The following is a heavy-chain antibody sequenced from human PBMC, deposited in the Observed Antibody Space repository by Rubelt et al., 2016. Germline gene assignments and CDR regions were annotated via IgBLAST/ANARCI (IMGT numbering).Heavy chain of an antibody. V-gene: IGHV4-34*01. J-gene: IGHJ4*02. CDR2: INHSGRT. Sequence: QVQLQQWGAGLLKPSETLSLTCAVYGGSFSGYYWSWIRQPPGKGLEWIGEINHSGRTNYNPSLKSRVTISVDTSKNQFSRKLSSVTAADTAVYYCARVTGGSSDYWGQGTLVTVSS. D-gene: IGHD3-16*01. CDR3: ARVTGGSSDY. CDR1: GGSFSGYY.